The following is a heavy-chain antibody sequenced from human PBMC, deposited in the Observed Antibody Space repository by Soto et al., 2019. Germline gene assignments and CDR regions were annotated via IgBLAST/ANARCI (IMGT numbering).Heavy chain of an antibody. CDR2: VYYSGST. J-gene: IGHJ5*02. CDR3: VRRKRGTYYYCAGSTNWFDP. Sequence: PSETLSLTCTVSGGSINSIYHYWGWIRQPPGKGLEWIGSVYYSGSTYINPPLQSRVTISVDTPKNQFSLKLRSVSAADTAVYYCVRRKRGTYYYCAGSTNWFDPWGQRTLVTVSS. CDR1: GGSINSIYHY. V-gene: IGHV4-39*01. D-gene: IGHD3-10*01.